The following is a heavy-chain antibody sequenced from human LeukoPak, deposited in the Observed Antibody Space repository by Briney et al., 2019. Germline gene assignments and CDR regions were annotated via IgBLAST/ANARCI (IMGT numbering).Heavy chain of an antibody. V-gene: IGHV4-34*01. CDR2: INHSGST. Sequence: PPETLSLTCAVYGGSFSGYYWSWIRQPPGEGLEWIGEINHSGSTNYNPSLKSRVTISVDTSKNQFSLKLSSVTAADTAVYYCARAVTTVTTPNYFDYWGQGTLVTVSS. D-gene: IGHD4-17*01. CDR3: ARAVTTVTTPNYFDY. CDR1: GGSFSGYY. J-gene: IGHJ4*02.